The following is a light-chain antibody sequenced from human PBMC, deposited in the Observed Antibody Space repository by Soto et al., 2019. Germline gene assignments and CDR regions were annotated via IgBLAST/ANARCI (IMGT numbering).Light chain of an antibody. CDR3: QDYNSYSGT. J-gene: IGKJ1*01. CDR2: DAS. Sequence: DIQMTQSPSTLSASVGDRVTITCRASQSISSWLAWYQQKPGKAPKLLIYDASSLESGVPSRFSGSGSGTEFTITISSLQPDDFATYYCQDYNSYSGTFGQGTKVEIK. CDR1: QSISSW. V-gene: IGKV1-5*01.